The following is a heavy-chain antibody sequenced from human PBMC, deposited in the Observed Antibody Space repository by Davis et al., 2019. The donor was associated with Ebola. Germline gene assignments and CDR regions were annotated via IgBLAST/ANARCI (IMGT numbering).Heavy chain of an antibody. CDR2: TSGSGGST. J-gene: IGHJ4*02. Sequence: GGSLRPSCPASAFTFSSYAMSWVRQAPGKGLEWVSATSGSGGSTYYADSVKGRFTISRDNSKNTLYLQMNSLRAEDTAVYYCAKDRALYYGSGSYYPPLIDYWGQGTLVTVSS. CDR1: AFTFSSYA. D-gene: IGHD3-10*01. V-gene: IGHV3-23*01. CDR3: AKDRALYYGSGSYYPPLIDY.